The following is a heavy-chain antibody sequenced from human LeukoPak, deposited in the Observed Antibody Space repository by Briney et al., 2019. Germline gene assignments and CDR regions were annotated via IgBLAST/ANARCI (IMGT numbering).Heavy chain of an antibody. J-gene: IGHJ4*02. V-gene: IGHV3-74*01. Sequence: GGSLRLSCAASGVTFSYYWMHWVRQAPGKGLVWVSRIDNEGSSTSYADSVKGRFTISRDNAKNRLYVQMNSLRVEDTAVYYCATGSGLWSPDWWGQGTLVTVSS. CDR2: IDNEGSST. CDR1: GVTFSYYW. CDR3: ATGSGLWSPDW. D-gene: IGHD5-18*01.